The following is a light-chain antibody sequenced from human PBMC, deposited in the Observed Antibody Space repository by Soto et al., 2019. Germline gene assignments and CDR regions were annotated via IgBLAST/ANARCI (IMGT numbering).Light chain of an antibody. CDR3: QQRSSWPLT. J-gene: IGKJ4*01. CDR1: QSMSSV. CDR2: DAS. V-gene: IGKV3-11*01. Sequence: ESVLTQSPATLSLSPGQRATLSCRASQSMSSVLGWYQQKPGQAPRLLIYDASNRATGIPARFSGSGSGTDFTLTISSLAPEDFAVYHCQQRSSWPLTFGGGTKVEIK.